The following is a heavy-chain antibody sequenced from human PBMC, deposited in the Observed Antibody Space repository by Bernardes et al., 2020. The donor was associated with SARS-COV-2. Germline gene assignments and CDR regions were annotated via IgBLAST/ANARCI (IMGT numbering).Heavy chain of an antibody. CDR1: GFTFSSYA. CDR3: AREGILWFGNLVPYNWFDP. Sequence: GTPVPFSCAASGFTFSSYAMHWVRQAPGTGLEWVAVLSSDGSNTYYADSVKGRFIISRDDSKNTLYLQMNSLRAEDTAVYYCAREGILWFGNLVPYNWFDPSGQGILVTVS. CDR2: LSSDGSNT. D-gene: IGHD3-10*01. V-gene: IGHV3-30-3*01. J-gene: IGHJ5*02.